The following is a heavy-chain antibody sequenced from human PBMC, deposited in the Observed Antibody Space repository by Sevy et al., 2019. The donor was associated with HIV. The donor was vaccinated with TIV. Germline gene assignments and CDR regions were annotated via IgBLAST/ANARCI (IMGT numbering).Heavy chain of an antibody. Sequence: GGSLRLSCAASGFTFDDYAMHWVRQAPGKGLEWVSGISWNSGSIGYADSVKGRFTISRDNAENSLYLQMNSLRAKDTALYYCAKDTAPHYYDSSGQYYYYYGMDVWGQGTTVTVSS. D-gene: IGHD3-22*01. V-gene: IGHV3-9*01. CDR3: AKDTAPHYYDSSGQYYYYYGMDV. CDR2: ISWNSGSI. CDR1: GFTFDDYA. J-gene: IGHJ6*02.